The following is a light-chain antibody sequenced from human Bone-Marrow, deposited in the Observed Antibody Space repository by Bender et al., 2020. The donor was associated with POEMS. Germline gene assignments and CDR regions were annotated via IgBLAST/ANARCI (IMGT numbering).Light chain of an antibody. CDR2: DNT. CDR1: DSDLGSNY. V-gene: IGLV1-40*01. J-gene: IGLJ1*01. Sequence: QSVLTQPPSVSGTPGQDVTISCTGRDSDLGSNYAYWFQQFPGTAPKLLIQDNTNRPSGVPARFSASKSGASASLAIAGLQAEDEADYYCQSYDSSLSGYVFGTGTKVSVL. CDR3: QSYDSSLSGYV.